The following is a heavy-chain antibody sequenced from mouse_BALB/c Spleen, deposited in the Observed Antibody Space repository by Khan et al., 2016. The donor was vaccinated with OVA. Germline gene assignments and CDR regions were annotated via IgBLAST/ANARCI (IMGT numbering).Heavy chain of an antibody. CDR2: IWSGGST. CDR1: GFSLTTYG. CDR3: ARNYDYDEGLAY. D-gene: IGHD2-4*01. J-gene: IGHJ3*01. V-gene: IGHV2-2*02. Sequence: QVQLKQSGPGLVQPSQSLSITCTVSGFSLTTYGVHWVRQSPGKGLEWLGVIWSGGSTDYNAAFISRLSISKDNSKSQVFFKMNSLQANDKAIYYCARNYDYDEGLAYGGQGTLVTVSA.